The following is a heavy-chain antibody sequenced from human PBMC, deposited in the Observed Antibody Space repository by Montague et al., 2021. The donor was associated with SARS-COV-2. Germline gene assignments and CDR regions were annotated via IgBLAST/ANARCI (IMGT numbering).Heavy chain of an antibody. CDR3: ARRTYYDGY. CDR1: GFTFSSYE. Sequence: SLRLSCAASGFTFSSYEMNWVRQAPGKGLEWVSHISSSGSNIHYADSVKGRFSIYRDNAKNSLYLQMNSLRAEDTAVYYCARRTYYDGYWGQGTLVTVSS. V-gene: IGHV3-48*03. CDR2: ISSSGSNI. D-gene: IGHD3-22*01. J-gene: IGHJ4*02.